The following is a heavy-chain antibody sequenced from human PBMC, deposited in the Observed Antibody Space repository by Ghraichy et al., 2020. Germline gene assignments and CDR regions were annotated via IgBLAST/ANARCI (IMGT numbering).Heavy chain of an antibody. V-gene: IGHV3-7*01. Sequence: GGSLRLSCAASAFTFSSYWMSWVRQAPGKGLEWVANIKQDGSEKSYVDSVKGRFTISRDNAKNSLYLQMNSLRAEDTAVYYCARVGDYSLKDWGQGTLVTVSS. D-gene: IGHD2-15*01. CDR3: ARVGDYSLKD. CDR1: AFTFSSYW. J-gene: IGHJ4*02. CDR2: IKQDGSEK.